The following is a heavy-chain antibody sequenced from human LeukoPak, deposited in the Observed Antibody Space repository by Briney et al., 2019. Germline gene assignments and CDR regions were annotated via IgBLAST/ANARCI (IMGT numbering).Heavy chain of an antibody. CDR3: ARVWFGYFFQ. V-gene: IGHV3-53*01. D-gene: IGHD3-10*01. CDR1: GFDISYNY. Sequence: GGSLRLSCAASGFDISYNYVGWVRQAPGKGLEWVSVIHTGGTTHYADSVRGRFTIPKDNSNNTVYLQMNSVGVEDTAVYYCARVWFGYFFQWGQGALVTVSS. J-gene: IGHJ4*02. CDR2: IHTGGTT.